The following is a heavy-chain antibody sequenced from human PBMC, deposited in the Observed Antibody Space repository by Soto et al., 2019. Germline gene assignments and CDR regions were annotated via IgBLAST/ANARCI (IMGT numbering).Heavy chain of an antibody. CDR1: GLPFSSYS. CDR2: ISSSSSTI. Sequence: GGSMRLSCAASGLPFSSYSMIWVRQAPGKGLEWVSYISSSSSTIYYADSVKGRFTISRDNAKNSLYLQMNSLRDEDTAVYYCARHLQLYYDSSGYSTGEDYWGQGTLVTVSS. V-gene: IGHV3-48*02. J-gene: IGHJ4*02. D-gene: IGHD3-22*01. CDR3: ARHLQLYYDSSGYSTGEDY.